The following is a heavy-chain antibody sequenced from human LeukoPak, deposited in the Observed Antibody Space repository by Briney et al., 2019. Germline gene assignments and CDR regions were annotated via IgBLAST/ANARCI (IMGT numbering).Heavy chain of an antibody. CDR2: IYYSGST. CDR3: ARTTEGGYTYDYFYYYYMDV. V-gene: IGHV4-59*01. Sequence: SETLALTCTVSGGSISSYYWSWIRQPPGKGLEWIGYIYYSGSTNYNPSLKSRVTISVDTSKNQFSLKLSSVTAADTAVYYCARTTEGGYTYDYFYYYYMDVWGKGTTVTISS. CDR1: GGSISSYY. J-gene: IGHJ6*03. D-gene: IGHD5-18*01.